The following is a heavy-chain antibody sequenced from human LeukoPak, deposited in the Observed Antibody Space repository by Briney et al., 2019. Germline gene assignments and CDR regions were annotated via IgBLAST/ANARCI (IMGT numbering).Heavy chain of an antibody. D-gene: IGHD6-19*01. CDR3: ARLLSPGIAVS. Sequence: WMGIIYPCDSHTTYTPSFQGQLTISADKSISTAYLQWSSLKASDTAMYYCARLLSPGIAVSWGQGTLVTVSS. CDR2: IYPCDSHT. J-gene: IGHJ4*02. V-gene: IGHV5-51*01.